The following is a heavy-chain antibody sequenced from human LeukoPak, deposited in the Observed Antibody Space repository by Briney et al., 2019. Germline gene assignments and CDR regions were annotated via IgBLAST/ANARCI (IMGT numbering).Heavy chain of an antibody. CDR2: SNPTSGGT. J-gene: IGHJ4*02. V-gene: IGHV1-2*02. Sequence: ASVKVSCKASGCTFTGYYMHWVRQAPGQGLEWMGWSNPTSGGTNSAQKFQGRVTMTRDTSISTAYMELFRLRSDDTAVYYCARGASLYYDTSGYPFDYWGQGTLVTVSS. D-gene: IGHD3-22*01. CDR1: GCTFTGYY. CDR3: ARGASLYYDTSGYPFDY.